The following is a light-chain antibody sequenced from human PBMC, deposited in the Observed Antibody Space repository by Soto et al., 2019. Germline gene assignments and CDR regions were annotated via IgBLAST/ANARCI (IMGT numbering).Light chain of an antibody. CDR1: QSVSSNF. CDR3: QHYGSSPST. Sequence: EIVLTQXPGTLSLSPGERATLSCRASQSVSSNFLAWYQQKPGQAPRLLIYGASRRATGIPDRFSGSGSGTDFTLTISRLESEDFALYYCQHYGSSPSTFGQGTRLEIK. J-gene: IGKJ5*01. CDR2: GAS. V-gene: IGKV3-20*01.